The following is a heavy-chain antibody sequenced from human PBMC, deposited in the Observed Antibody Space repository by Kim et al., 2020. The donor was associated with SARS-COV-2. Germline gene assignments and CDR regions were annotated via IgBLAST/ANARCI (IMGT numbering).Heavy chain of an antibody. V-gene: IGHV1-18*04. CDR1: GYTFTSYG. Sequence: ASVKVSCKASGYTFTSYGISWVRQAPGQGLEWMGWISAYNGNTNYAQKLQGRVTMTTDTSTSTAYMELRSLRSDDTAVYYCARGLGLLPTMPEHYFDYWGQGTLVTVSS. CDR3: ARGLGLLPTMPEHYFDY. J-gene: IGHJ4*02. CDR2: ISAYNGNT. D-gene: IGHD3-22*01.